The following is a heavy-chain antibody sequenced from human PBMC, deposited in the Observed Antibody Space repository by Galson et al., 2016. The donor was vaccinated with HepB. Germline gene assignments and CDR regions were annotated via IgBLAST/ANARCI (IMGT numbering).Heavy chain of an antibody. CDR1: GFTFSTHA. V-gene: IGHV3-30*18. Sequence: SLRLSCAASGFTFSTHAMHWVRQAPGKGLEWVAVISYDGSNKFYGDSVKGRFTISRDNSKNTLYLQVNSLRAEDTAVYYCAKDPLEYSSVWYSGYFDYWGQGTLVTVSS. D-gene: IGHD6-19*01. CDR3: AKDPLEYSSVWYSGYFDY. J-gene: IGHJ4*02. CDR2: ISYDGSNK.